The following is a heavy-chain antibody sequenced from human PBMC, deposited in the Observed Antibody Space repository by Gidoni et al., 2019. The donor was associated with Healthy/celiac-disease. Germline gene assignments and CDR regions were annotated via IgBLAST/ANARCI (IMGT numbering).Heavy chain of an antibody. CDR1: GFTFSSYE. Sequence: EVQLVESGGGLVQPGGSLGLSCAASGFTFSSYEMNWVRQAPGKVREWVSYIRSSGSTIYYADSVKGRFTISRDNAKNSLYLQMNSLRAEDTAVYYCARTARRAFDIWGQGTMVTVSS. CDR2: IRSSGSTI. D-gene: IGHD6-6*01. J-gene: IGHJ3*02. V-gene: IGHV3-48*03. CDR3: ARTARRAFDI.